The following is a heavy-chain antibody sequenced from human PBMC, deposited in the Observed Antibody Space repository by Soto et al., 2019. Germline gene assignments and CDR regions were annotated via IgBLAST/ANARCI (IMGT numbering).Heavy chain of an antibody. CDR3: ARDRIAVAGDYYYGMDV. V-gene: IGHV4-59*01. D-gene: IGHD6-19*01. Sequence: PSETLSLTCTVSGGPISSYYWSWIRQPPGKGLEWIGYIYYSGSTNYNPSLKSRVTISVDTSKNQFSLKLSSVTAADTAVYYCARDRIAVAGDYYYGMDVWGQGTTVTVSS. CDR2: IYYSGST. CDR1: GGPISSYY. J-gene: IGHJ6*02.